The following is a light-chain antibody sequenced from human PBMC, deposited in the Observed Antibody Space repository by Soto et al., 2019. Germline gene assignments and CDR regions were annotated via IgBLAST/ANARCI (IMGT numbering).Light chain of an antibody. CDR2: DDS. V-gene: IGLV3-21*02. CDR3: QVWDADSDHLV. Sequence: SYELTQPPSVSVAPGQTARIPCGGDNIGIKSAHWYQQRPGQAPVMVVYDDSDRPSGIPERFSGSNSGNTATLTISRVEAADEADYYCQVWDADSDHLVFGGGTQLTVL. CDR1: NIGIKS. J-gene: IGLJ2*01.